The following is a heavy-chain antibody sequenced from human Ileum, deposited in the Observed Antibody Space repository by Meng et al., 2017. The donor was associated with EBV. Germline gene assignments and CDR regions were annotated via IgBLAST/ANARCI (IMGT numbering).Heavy chain of an antibody. Sequence: QVQLVQSGAEVKKPGASVKVSCKASGYTFTNYDISWVRQATGQGLEWMGWMNPKTGTAHYAQKFQGRVSMTRDTSITTAYMELSSLRSEDTAMYYCATDNSVEDITWWFDPWGQGTLVTVSS. CDR3: ATDNSVEDITWWFDP. CDR2: MNPKTGTA. CDR1: GYTFTNYD. J-gene: IGHJ5*02. D-gene: IGHD2-15*01. V-gene: IGHV1-8*01.